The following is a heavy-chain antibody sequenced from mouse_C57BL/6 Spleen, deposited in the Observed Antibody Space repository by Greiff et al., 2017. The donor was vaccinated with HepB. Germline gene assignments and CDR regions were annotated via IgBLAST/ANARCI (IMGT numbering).Heavy chain of an antibody. CDR1: GYTFTDYE. CDR3: TRDYYGSKNYFDY. CDR2: IDPETGGT. J-gene: IGHJ2*01. Sequence: VKLQESGAELVRPGASVTLSCKASGYTFTDYEMHWVKQTPVHGLEWIGAIDPETGGTAYNQKFKGKAILTADKSSSTAYMELRSLTSEDSAVYYCTRDYYGSKNYFDYWGQGTTLTVSS. D-gene: IGHD1-1*01. V-gene: IGHV1-15*01.